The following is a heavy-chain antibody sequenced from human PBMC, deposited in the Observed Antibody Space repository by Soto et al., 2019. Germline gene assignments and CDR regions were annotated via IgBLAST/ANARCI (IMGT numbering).Heavy chain of an antibody. J-gene: IGHJ5*02. CDR3: ATESAAALVS. D-gene: IGHD6-13*01. Sequence: PGGSLRLSCAASGLTFNNAWMNWVRQAPGKGLEWVALIKSQVDGGTVAYAAPVKGRFTISRDDSKNTLYLQMTSLKTEDRAVYYCATESAAALVSWGQGTLVTVSS. V-gene: IGHV3-15*01. CDR1: GLTFNNAW. CDR2: IKSQVDGGTV.